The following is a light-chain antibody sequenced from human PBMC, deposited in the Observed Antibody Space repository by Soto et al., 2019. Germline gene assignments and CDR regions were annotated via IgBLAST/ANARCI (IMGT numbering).Light chain of an antibody. V-gene: IGLV1-44*01. Sequence: QSVLTQPPSASGTPGQRVTISCSGSSSNIGSNTVNWYQHLPGSAPKLLIYSNNQWPSGVPDRFSGSKSGTSASLAISGLQSEDEGDYYCASWEDSPKGYVLGTGTKVTVL. CDR3: ASWEDSPKGYV. J-gene: IGLJ1*01. CDR1: SSNIGSNT. CDR2: SNN.